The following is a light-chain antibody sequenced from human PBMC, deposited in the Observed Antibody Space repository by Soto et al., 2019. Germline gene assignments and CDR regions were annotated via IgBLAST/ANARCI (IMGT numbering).Light chain of an antibody. V-gene: IGKV1-33*01. Sequence: DTQMTQSPSSLSASVGDRVTITCQASQDISNYLNWYQQKPGKAPKLLIYDSSNLETGVPSRFSGSGSGTDFTFTISSLQPEDIATYSGQQYDNLWTFGQGIKM. CDR1: QDISNY. CDR3: QQYDNLWT. J-gene: IGKJ1*01. CDR2: DSS.